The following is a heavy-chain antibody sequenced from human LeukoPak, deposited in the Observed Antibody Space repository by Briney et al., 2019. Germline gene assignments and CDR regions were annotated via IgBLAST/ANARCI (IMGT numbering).Heavy chain of an antibody. CDR2: IADDGRDK. Sequence: GGSLRLSCAASGFTFNTYPMHWVRQAPGKGLEWVAVIADDGRDKHYADSAKGRFTISRDNSKTTLYLEMNSLRSEDTAVYYCARDHQIAAAVYYFDYWGQGTLVTVSS. V-gene: IGHV3-30*01. D-gene: IGHD6-13*01. CDR1: GFTFNTYP. J-gene: IGHJ4*02. CDR3: ARDHQIAAAVYYFDY.